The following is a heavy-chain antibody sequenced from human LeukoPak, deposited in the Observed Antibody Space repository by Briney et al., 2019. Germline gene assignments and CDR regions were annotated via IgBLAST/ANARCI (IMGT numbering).Heavy chain of an antibody. CDR1: GGTFSSYA. CDR2: IIPILGIA. J-gene: IGHJ4*02. CDR3: ARDRAMGYGGTQDKLDY. D-gene: IGHD4-23*01. Sequence: ASVKVSCKASGGTFSSYAISWVRQAPGQGLEWMGRIIPILGIANYAQKFQGRVTITADKSTSTAYMELSSLRSEDTAVYYCARDRAMGYGGTQDKLDYWGQGTLVTVSS. V-gene: IGHV1-69*04.